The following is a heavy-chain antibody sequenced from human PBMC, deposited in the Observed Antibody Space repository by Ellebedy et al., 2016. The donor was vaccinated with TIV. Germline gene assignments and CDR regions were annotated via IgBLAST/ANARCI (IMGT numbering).Heavy chain of an antibody. Sequence: AASVKVSCKASGYTFTSYDINWVRQATGQGLEWMGWMNPNSGNTGYAQKFQGRVTMTRNTSISTAYMELSSLRSEDTAVYYCATTPDYYDSSGYYYYFDYWGQGTLVTVSS. CDR3: ATTPDYYDSSGYYYYFDY. D-gene: IGHD3-22*01. CDR2: MNPNSGNT. CDR1: GYTFTSYD. V-gene: IGHV1-8*01. J-gene: IGHJ4*02.